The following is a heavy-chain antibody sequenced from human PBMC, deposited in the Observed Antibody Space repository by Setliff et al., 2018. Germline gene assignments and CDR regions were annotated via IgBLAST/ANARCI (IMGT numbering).Heavy chain of an antibody. CDR1: GGFISSREYY. CDR3: VRLDRRENSFGYPNGDYVDV. J-gene: IGHJ6*03. CDR2: IFYSGST. D-gene: IGHD5-18*01. V-gene: IGHV4-39*01. Sequence: LSLTCTVSGGFISSREYYWAWIRQAPGKGLEWIGSIFYSGSTFYRSSLKSRLTIDIDTSKNQFSVKLSSVTAADTAVYYCVRLDRRENSFGYPNGDYVDVWGKGTTVTVSS.